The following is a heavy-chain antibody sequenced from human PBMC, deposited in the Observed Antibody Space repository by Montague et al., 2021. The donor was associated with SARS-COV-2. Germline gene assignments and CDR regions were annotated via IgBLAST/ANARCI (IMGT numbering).Heavy chain of an antibody. D-gene: IGHD3-3*01. V-gene: IGHV4-34*01. CDR2: INHSGST. CDR3: ARGLGRPGTIFGVALY. CDR1: GXSFSGYY. J-gene: IGHJ4*02. Sequence: SETLSLTCGVYGXSFSGYYWSWIRQPPGKGLQWIGGINHSGSTNYNPSLNSRGTISLDTSKNQLSLKLTSVSAADTAVYYCARGLGRPGTIFGVALYWGQGTLVTVSS.